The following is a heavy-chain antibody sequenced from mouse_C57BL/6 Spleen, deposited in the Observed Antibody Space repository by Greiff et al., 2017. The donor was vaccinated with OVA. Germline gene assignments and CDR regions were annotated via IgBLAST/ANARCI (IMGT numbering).Heavy chain of an antibody. CDR2: ISDGGSYT. CDR3: ARGLIVHYFDC. J-gene: IGHJ2*01. Sequence: EVKLMESGGGLVKPGGSLKLSCAASGFTFSSYAMSWVRQTPEKRLEWVATISDGGSYTYYPDNVTGRFTFSRDNAKTNLFLQMSHLKSEDTAMYYWARGLIVHYFDCWGKGTTLTVSS. V-gene: IGHV5-4*03. D-gene: IGHD2-12*01. CDR1: GFTFSSYA.